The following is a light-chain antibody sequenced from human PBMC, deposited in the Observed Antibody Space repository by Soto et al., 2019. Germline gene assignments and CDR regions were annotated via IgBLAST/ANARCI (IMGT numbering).Light chain of an antibody. J-gene: IGKJ5*01. Sequence: EIVLTQXPAXLXLPPXERATRSGRASQIISTYLAWYQQKAGQAPRLLIYDASNRATDIPARFSGSRSGTEFTLTISSLQSEDFAVYHSQQYNNWPRPFGQGTRLE. CDR1: QIISTY. V-gene: IGKV3-11*01. CDR2: DAS. CDR3: QQYNNWPRP.